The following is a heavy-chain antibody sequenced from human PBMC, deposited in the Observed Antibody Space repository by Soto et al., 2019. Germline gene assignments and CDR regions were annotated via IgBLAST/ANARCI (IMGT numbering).Heavy chain of an antibody. D-gene: IGHD2-2*01. V-gene: IGHV1-18*01. Sequence: QVPLVQSGAEVKKPGASVKVSCKASGYTFTSYGISWVRQAPGQGLEWMGWISAYNGNTNYAQKPQGRVTMTTDTSTSTAYMELRSLRSDDTAVYYCASSGYCSSTSCSDYYYYYGMDVWGQGTTVTVSS. CDR3: ASSGYCSSTSCSDYYYYYGMDV. J-gene: IGHJ6*02. CDR2: ISAYNGNT. CDR1: GYTFTSYG.